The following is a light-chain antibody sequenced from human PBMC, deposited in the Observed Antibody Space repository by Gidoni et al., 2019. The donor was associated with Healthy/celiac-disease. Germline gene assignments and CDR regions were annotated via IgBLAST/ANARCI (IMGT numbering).Light chain of an antibody. Sequence: EIVLTQSPGTLSLSPGERATLSCRASQSVSSSYLGWYQQKPGQAPRLLIYGASSRATGIPDRFSGSGSGTDFTLTISRLEPEDFAVYYCQQYGSSFWTFGQGTKVEIK. J-gene: IGKJ1*01. CDR3: QQYGSSFWT. CDR1: QSVSSSY. CDR2: GAS. V-gene: IGKV3-20*01.